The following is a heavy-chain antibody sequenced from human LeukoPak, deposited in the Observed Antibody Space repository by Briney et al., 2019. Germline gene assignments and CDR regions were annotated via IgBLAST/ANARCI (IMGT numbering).Heavy chain of an antibody. CDR3: AHRRGGYCSGGSCYYNWFDP. CDR2: IYWDDDK. Sequence: ESGPTLVKPTQTLTLTCTFSGFSLSTNGVGVGWIRQPPGKALEWLAVIYWDDDKRYSPSLKSRLTITKDTSKNQVVLTMTNMDPVDTATYYCAHRRGGYCSGGSCYYNWFDPWGQGTLVTVSS. D-gene: IGHD2-15*01. CDR1: GFSLSTNGVG. V-gene: IGHV2-5*02. J-gene: IGHJ5*02.